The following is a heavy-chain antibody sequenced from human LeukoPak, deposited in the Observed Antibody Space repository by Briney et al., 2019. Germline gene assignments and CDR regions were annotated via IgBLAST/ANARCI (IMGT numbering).Heavy chain of an antibody. V-gene: IGHV3-30*18. CDR3: AKSNWGSGLNYFDH. J-gene: IGHJ4*02. Sequence: GGSLRLSCAASGFTFSSYGMHWVRQAPGKGLEWVAVLSWDGNNKYYADSVKGRFTISRDNSKNTLYLQMNSLRAEDTAVYYCAKSNWGSGLNYFDHWGGGTLVTVCS. D-gene: IGHD7-27*01. CDR1: GFTFSSYG. CDR2: LSWDGNNK.